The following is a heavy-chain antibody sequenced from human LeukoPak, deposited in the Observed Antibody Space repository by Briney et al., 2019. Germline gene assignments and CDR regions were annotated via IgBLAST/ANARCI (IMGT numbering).Heavy chain of an antibody. CDR1: GHSISSGTYY. D-gene: IGHD3-22*01. Sequence: SETLSLTCTVSGHSISSGTYYWNWLRQPAGKGLEWIGRMYTSGRTNYNPSLKSRVTISLDTSKNQFSLKVTSVTAADTAVYYCARDYYDSSGYRLDPWGQGTLVTVSS. J-gene: IGHJ5*02. V-gene: IGHV4-61*02. CDR3: ARDYYDSSGYRLDP. CDR2: MYTSGRT.